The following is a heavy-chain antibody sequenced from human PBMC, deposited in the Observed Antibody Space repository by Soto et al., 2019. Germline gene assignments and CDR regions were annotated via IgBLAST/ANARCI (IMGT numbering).Heavy chain of an antibody. CDR3: ARTRPGYYFDY. V-gene: IGHV3-74*01. J-gene: IGHJ4*02. CDR1: GFTFSSYW. CDR2: INSDGSST. D-gene: IGHD6-6*01. Sequence: GGSLRLSCAASGFTFSSYWMSWVRQAPGKGLVWVSRINSDGSSTSYADSVKGRFTISRDNAKNTLYLQMNSLRAEDTAVYYCARTRPGYYFDYWGQGTLVTVSS.